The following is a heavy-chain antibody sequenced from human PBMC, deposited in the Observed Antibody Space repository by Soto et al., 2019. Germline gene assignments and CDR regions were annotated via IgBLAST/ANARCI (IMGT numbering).Heavy chain of an antibody. CDR1: GYSFTSYW. V-gene: IGHV5-51*01. CDR3: ARLFGITGPSRIVVVVAATHFDY. J-gene: IGHJ4*02. CDR2: IYPGDSDT. Sequence: GESLKISCKGSGYSFTSYWIGWVRQMPGKGLEWMGIIYPGDSDTRYSPSFQGQVTISADKSISTAYLQWNSLKASDTAMYYCARLFGITGPSRIVVVVAATHFDYWGQGTLVTVSS. D-gene: IGHD2-15*01.